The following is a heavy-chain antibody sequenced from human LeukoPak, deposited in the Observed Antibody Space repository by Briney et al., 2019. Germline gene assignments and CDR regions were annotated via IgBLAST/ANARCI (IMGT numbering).Heavy chain of an antibody. CDR1: GFTFDDYA. CDR2: ISWNSGSI. J-gene: IGHJ6*02. Sequence: GGSLRLSCAASGFTFDDYAMHWVRQAPGKGLEWVSGISWNSGSIGYADSVKGRFTISRDNAKNSLYLQMNSLRAEDTALYYCAKDINSYGYLSNYYYYGMDVWGQGTTVTVSS. V-gene: IGHV3-9*01. D-gene: IGHD5-18*01. CDR3: AKDINSYGYLSNYYYYGMDV.